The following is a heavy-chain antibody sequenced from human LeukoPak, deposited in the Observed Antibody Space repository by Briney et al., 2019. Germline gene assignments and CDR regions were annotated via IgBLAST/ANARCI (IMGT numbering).Heavy chain of an antibody. J-gene: IGHJ4*02. CDR1: GFTFSSYW. Sequence: GGSLRLSCAASGFTFSSYWMSWVRQAPGKGLEWVANIKQDGSEKYYVDSVKGRFTISRDNSKNTLYLQMNSLRAEDTAVYYCAKDPIAVAGTSLDYWGQGTLVTVSS. V-gene: IGHV3-7*03. CDR3: AKDPIAVAGTSLDY. D-gene: IGHD6-19*01. CDR2: IKQDGSEK.